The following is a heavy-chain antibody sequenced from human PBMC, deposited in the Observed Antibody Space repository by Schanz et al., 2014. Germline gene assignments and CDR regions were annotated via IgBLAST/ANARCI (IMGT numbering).Heavy chain of an antibody. Sequence: VQLVESGGGVVQPGRSLRLSCAASGFTFSSYGMHWVRQAPGKGLEWVSALSGSGGSTYYADSVKGRFTISRDNSKNTLYLQMNSLRAGDTAVYYCARGTDWNLHYWGQGTLVTVSS. J-gene: IGHJ4*02. CDR1: GFTFSSYG. V-gene: IGHV3-23*04. CDR2: LSGSGGST. CDR3: ARGTDWNLHY. D-gene: IGHD1-1*01.